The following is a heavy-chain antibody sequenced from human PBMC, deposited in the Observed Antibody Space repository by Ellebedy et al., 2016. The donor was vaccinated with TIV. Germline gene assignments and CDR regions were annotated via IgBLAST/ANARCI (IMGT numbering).Heavy chain of an antibody. V-gene: IGHV4-39*07. CDR2: IYHSGST. CDR1: GGSISSSSYY. CDR3: ARDKRDYSSSGSSDY. Sequence: SETLSLXXTVSGGSISSSSYYWGWIRQPPGKGLEWIASIYHSGSTYFNPSLKSRVTISVDTSNNQFSLKLSSVTAADTAVYYCARDKRDYSSSGSSDYWGQGTLVTVSS. D-gene: IGHD3-10*01. J-gene: IGHJ4*01.